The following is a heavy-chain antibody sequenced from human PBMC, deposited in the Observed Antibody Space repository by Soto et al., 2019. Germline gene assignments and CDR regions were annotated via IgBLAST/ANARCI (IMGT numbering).Heavy chain of an antibody. J-gene: IGHJ6*03. CDR2: TYYRSKWYN. CDR3: AKSALVKWNVQENYYYYMDV. CDR1: GDSVSSNSAA. D-gene: IGHD1-1*01. Sequence: PSQPLSLTCAVSGDSVSSNSAAWNWIRQSPSRGLEWLGRTYYRSKWYNDYAVSVKSRITINTDTAKNPFSLQLNYVTPEDTAVYYFAKSALVKWNVQENYYYYMDVWGKGTTVTVSS. V-gene: IGHV6-1*01.